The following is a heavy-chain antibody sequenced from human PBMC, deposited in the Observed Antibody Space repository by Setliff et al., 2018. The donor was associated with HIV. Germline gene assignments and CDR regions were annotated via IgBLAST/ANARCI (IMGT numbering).Heavy chain of an antibody. CDR1: GYTFTNYG. V-gene: IGHV1-18*01. CDR3: VRDIKYASGNSYMGPSPGFDY. D-gene: IGHD3-10*01. CDR2: ISTYNGNT. Sequence: ASVKVSCKASGYTFTNYGISWVRQAPGQGLEWMGWISTYNGNTNYAQKLQGRVTMTTDTSTSTAYMELRSLRSDDTAVYYCVRDIKYASGNSYMGPSPGFDYWGQGTLVTVSS. J-gene: IGHJ4*02.